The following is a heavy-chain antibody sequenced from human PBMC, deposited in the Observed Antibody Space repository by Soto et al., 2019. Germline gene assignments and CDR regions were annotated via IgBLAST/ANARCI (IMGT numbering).Heavy chain of an antibody. CDR3: ARNSYSSRWDYFDY. V-gene: IGHV5-10-1*01. Sequence: PGESLKISCQGSGYTFTSYWITWVRQMPGKGLEWMGRIDPTDSYTNYSPSFQGHVTISADKSISTAYLQWSSLKASDTAMYYCARNSYSSRWDYFDYWGQGTLVTVSS. D-gene: IGHD6-13*01. CDR2: IDPTDSYT. CDR1: GYTFTSYW. J-gene: IGHJ4*02.